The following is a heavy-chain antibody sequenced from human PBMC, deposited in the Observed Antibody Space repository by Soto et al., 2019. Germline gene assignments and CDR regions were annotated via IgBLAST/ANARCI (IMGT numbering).Heavy chain of an antibody. D-gene: IGHD5-12*01. CDR3: ARDSPIGSTYSGYDAIDS. Sequence: QVQLVQSGAEVKKPGSSVKVSCKASGGTFSTSTFTWVRQAPGQGLEWMGRTIPILDVADYAQDFQGRVTITADKSKSTAYMELTSLTSKDTAVYYCARDSPIGSTYSGYDAIDSWGQGTLVTVSS. CDR1: GGTFSTST. V-gene: IGHV1-69*08. J-gene: IGHJ4*02. CDR2: TIPILDVA.